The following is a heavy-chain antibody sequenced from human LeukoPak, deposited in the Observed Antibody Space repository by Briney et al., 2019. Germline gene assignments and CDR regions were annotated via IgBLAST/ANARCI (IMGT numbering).Heavy chain of an antibody. V-gene: IGHV4-59*11. J-gene: IGHJ6*03. Sequence: PPETLSLTCTVSGGSSSSHYWSWIRQPPGKGLEWIGYIYYSGSTNYNPSLKSRVTISVDTSKNQFSLKLSSVTAADTAVYYCARVASDYDFWSVNYYYYMDVWGKGTTVTVSS. D-gene: IGHD3-3*01. CDR2: IYYSGST. CDR1: GGSSSSHY. CDR3: ARVASDYDFWSVNYYYYMDV.